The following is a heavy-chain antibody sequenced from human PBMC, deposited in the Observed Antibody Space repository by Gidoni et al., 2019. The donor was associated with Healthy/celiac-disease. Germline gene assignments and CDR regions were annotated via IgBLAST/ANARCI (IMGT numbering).Heavy chain of an antibody. CDR2: IYYSGST. J-gene: IGHJ5*02. D-gene: IGHD3-10*01. CDR1: GGSISSYY. Sequence: QVQLQESGPGLVKPSETLSLTCTVSGGSISSYYWSWIRQPPGKGLEWIGYIYYSGSTNYNPSLKSRVTISGDTSKNQFSLKLSSVTAADTAVYYCARQGNYYGSGSYYGTWFDPWGQGTLVTVSS. V-gene: IGHV4-59*08. CDR3: ARQGNYYGSGSYYGTWFDP.